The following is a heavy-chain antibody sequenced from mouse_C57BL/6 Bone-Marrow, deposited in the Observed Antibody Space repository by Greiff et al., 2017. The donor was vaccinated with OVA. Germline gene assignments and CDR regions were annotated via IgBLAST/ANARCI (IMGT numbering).Heavy chain of an antibody. CDR2: INPNYGTT. V-gene: IGHV1-39*01. CDR1: GYSFTDYN. D-gene: IGHD1-1*01. CDR3: ARSFFTTGVNYAMDY. Sequence: VQLKQSGPELVKPGASVKISCKASGYSFTDYNMNWVKQSNGKSLEWIGVINPNYGTTSYNQKFKGKATLTVDQSSSTAYMQLNSLTSEDSAVYYCARSFFTTGVNYAMDYWGQGTSVTVSS. J-gene: IGHJ4*01.